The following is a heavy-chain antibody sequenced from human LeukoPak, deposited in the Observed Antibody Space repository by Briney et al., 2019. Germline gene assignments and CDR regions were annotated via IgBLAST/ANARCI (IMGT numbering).Heavy chain of an antibody. D-gene: IGHD3-22*01. CDR3: ARDSSGYPWGWFDP. CDR2: IYTSGST. Sequence: SETLSLTCTVSGGSISSYYWSWIRQPAGKGLEWIGRIYTSGSTNYNPSLKSRVTMSVDTSKNQFSLKLSSVTAADTAVYYCARDSSGYPWGWFDPWAREPWSPSPQ. CDR1: GGSISSYY. V-gene: IGHV4-4*07. J-gene: IGHJ5*02.